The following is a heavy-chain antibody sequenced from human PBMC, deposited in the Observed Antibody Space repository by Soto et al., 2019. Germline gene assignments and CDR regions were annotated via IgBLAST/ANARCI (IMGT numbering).Heavy chain of an antibody. D-gene: IGHD5-18*01. CDR3: ARRYGSCFDY. Sequence: QVQLQESGPGLVKPSEPLALTCTVSGGAIISYYWSWLRQHPGKGLEWIGYIYYSGGTNYTPSLTSRVTISVDTSKNQFSLKLSSVTAADTAVYYCARRYGSCFDYWCKGTLVTVSS. J-gene: IGHJ4*02. V-gene: IGHV4-59*08. CDR1: GGAIISYY. CDR2: IYYSGGT.